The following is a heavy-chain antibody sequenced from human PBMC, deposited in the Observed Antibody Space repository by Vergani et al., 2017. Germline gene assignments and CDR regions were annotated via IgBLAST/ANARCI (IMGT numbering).Heavy chain of an antibody. Sequence: VQLVESGGGLVKPGGSLRLSCAASGFTFSSYSMNWVRQAPGKGLEWVSSISSSSSYIYYADSVKGRFTIPRDNAKNSLYLQRNSLRAEDTAVYYCARGRGDYYGSGSLDYWGQGTLVTVSS. CDR3: ARGRGDYYGSGSLDY. CDR2: ISSSSSYI. J-gene: IGHJ4*02. D-gene: IGHD3-10*01. CDR1: GFTFSSYS. V-gene: IGHV3-21*01.